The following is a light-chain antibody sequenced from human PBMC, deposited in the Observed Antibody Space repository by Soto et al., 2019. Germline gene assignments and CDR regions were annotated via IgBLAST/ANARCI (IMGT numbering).Light chain of an antibody. J-gene: IGKJ1*01. CDR3: QQYYSPWT. CDR2: WAS. CDR1: QSVLYSSNNKNY. V-gene: IGKV4-1*01. Sequence: DIVMTQSPDSLAVSLGERATINCKSSQSVLYSSNNKNYLAWYQQKPGQPPELLIYWASTRESGVPDRFSGSGSGTDFTLTISSLQAEDVAVYYCQQYYSPWTFGQGTKVELK.